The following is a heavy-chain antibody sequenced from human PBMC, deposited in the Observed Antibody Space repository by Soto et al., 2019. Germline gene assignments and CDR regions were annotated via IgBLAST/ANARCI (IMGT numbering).Heavy chain of an antibody. Sequence: QITLKESGPTLVNPTQTLTLTCTFSGFSLSTSGVGVGWIRQPPGKALEWLALIYWNDDKRYSPSLKSRLTITKDTSKNQVVLTMTNMDPVDTATYYCARHSRYYYDSSGFDYWGQGTLVTVSS. CDR1: GFSLSTSGVG. V-gene: IGHV2-5*01. J-gene: IGHJ4*02. CDR2: IYWNDDK. D-gene: IGHD3-22*01. CDR3: ARHSRYYYDSSGFDY.